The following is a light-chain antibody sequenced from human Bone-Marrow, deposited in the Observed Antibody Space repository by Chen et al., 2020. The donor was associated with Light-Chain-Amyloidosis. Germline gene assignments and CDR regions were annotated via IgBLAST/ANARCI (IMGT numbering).Light chain of an antibody. CDR3: QHYFGIPFT. CDR1: QSVLHSSNNKNY. Sequence: DIVMTQSPDSLAVSLGERATINCKSSQSVLHSSNNKNYLAWYQQKPGQPPKLLIYWASTRESGVPDRFSGSGSGTDFTLTISSLQAEDVAVYCCQHYFGIPFTFGPGTKVDIK. CDR2: WAS. J-gene: IGKJ3*01. V-gene: IGKV4-1*01.